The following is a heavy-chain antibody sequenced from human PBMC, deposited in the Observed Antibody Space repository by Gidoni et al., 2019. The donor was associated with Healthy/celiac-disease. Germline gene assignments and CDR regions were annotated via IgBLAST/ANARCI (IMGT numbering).Heavy chain of an antibody. CDR1: GGSFSGYY. J-gene: IGHJ6*02. V-gene: IGHV4-34*01. D-gene: IGHD6-6*01. CDR2: INHSGST. Sequence: QVQLQQWGAGLLKPSETLSLTCAVYGGSFSGYYWSWIRQPPGKGLEWIGEINHSGSTNYNPSLKSRVTISVDMSKNQFSLKLSSVTAADTAVYYCARISIAARPNYYGMDVWGQGTTVTVSS. CDR3: ARISIAARPNYYGMDV.